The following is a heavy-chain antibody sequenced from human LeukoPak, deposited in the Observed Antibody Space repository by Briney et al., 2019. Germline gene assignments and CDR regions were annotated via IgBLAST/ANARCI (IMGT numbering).Heavy chain of an antibody. D-gene: IGHD5-12*01. V-gene: IGHV1-2*02. J-gene: IGHJ4*02. CDR1: GYTFTGYY. CDR2: INPNSGGT. Sequence: ASVKVSCKASGYTFTGYYMHWVQQAPGQGLEWMGWINPNSGGTNYAQKFQGRVTMTRDTSISTAYMELSRLRSDDTAVYYCASSSGYESPFDYWGQGTLVTVSS. CDR3: ASSSGYESPFDY.